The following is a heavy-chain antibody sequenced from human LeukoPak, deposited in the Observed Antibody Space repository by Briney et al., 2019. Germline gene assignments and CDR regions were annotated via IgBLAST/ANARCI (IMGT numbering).Heavy chain of an antibody. D-gene: IGHD3-22*01. CDR1: GFTFSSYS. J-gene: IGHJ4*02. CDR2: ISSSSSYI. V-gene: IGHV3-21*01. CDR3: ARNYIYYDSSGTFDY. Sequence: PGGSLRLSCAASGFTFSSYSMNWVRQPPGKGLEWVSSISSSSSYIYYADSVKARFTISRDNAKNSLYLQMNSRRAEDTAVYYCARNYIYYDSSGTFDYWGQGTLVTVPS.